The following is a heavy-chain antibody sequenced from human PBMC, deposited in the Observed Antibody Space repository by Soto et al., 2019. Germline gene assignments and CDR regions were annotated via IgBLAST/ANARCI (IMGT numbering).Heavy chain of an antibody. J-gene: IGHJ6*02. CDR3: ARDLSGTYSSYYYYGMDV. CDR2: ISNSGTYI. D-gene: IGHD1-26*01. Sequence: EVQLVESGGGPVKPGGSLRLSCVASGFTFSTYSMNWVRQAPGKGLEWVSSISNSGTYIYYADSMKGRFTISRDNAKNSLYLQMSSLRAEDTAVYYCARDLSGTYSSYYYYGMDVWGQGTTVTVSS. V-gene: IGHV3-21*02. CDR1: GFTFSTYS.